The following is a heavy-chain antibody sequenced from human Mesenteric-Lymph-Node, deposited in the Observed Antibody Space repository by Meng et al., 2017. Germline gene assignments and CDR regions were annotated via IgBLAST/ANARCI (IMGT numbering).Heavy chain of an antibody. Sequence: SETLSLTCDVSGASFSIRSHYWGWFRQSPGKGLEWLGIFYYSGSTYYNPSLKSRLTISADTSKNQFSLKVTSVTAADTAVYYCARGGSYYYDSSGYQIGVLYFDYWGQGTLVTVSS. CDR3: ARGGSYYYDSSGYQIGVLYFDY. D-gene: IGHD3-22*01. V-gene: IGHV4-39*07. CDR1: GASFSIRSHY. J-gene: IGHJ4*02. CDR2: FYYSGST.